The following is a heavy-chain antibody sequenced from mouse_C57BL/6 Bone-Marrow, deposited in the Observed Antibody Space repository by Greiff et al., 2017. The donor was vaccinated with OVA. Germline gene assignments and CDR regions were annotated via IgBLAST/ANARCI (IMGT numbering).Heavy chain of an antibody. J-gene: IGHJ1*03. CDR2: ISDGGSYT. CDR3: ARADGSSDWYFDV. Sequence: EVMLVESGGGLVKPGGSLKLSCAASGFTFSSYAMSWVRQTPEKRLEWVATISDGGSYTYYPDNVKGRFTISRANAKNNLYLQMSHLKSEDTAMYYCARADGSSDWYFDVWGTGTTVTVSS. CDR1: GFTFSSYA. V-gene: IGHV5-4*03. D-gene: IGHD1-1*01.